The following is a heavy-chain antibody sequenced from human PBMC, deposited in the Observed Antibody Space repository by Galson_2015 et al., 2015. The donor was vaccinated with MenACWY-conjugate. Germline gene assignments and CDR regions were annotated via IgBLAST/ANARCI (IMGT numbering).Heavy chain of an antibody. Sequence: QSGAEVKKPGESQKISCKGSGYSFTTYWIAWVRQLPGKGLEWMGLISPGDSNTRYSPAFQGQVTISADKSISTAYLQWNSLQASDTAMYYCARHPPGGRGMDVWGQGTTVTVSS. D-gene: IGHD1-26*01. CDR2: ISPGDSNT. CDR3: ARHPPGGRGMDV. CDR1: GYSFTTYW. J-gene: IGHJ6*02. V-gene: IGHV5-51*01.